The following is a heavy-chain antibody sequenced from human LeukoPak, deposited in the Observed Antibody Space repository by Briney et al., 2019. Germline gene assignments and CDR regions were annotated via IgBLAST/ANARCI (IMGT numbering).Heavy chain of an antibody. D-gene: IGHD1-26*01. V-gene: IGHV4-39*07. CDR3: ARVRSYYGEVDY. CDR2: IYYSGST. Sequence: SETLSLTCTVSGGSTSNSYYWGWIRQPPGKGLEWIGSIYYSGSTYYNPSLKSRVTISVDTSKNQFSLKLSSVTAADTAVYYCARVRSYYGEVDYWGQGTLVTVSS. J-gene: IGHJ4*02. CDR1: GGSTSNSYY.